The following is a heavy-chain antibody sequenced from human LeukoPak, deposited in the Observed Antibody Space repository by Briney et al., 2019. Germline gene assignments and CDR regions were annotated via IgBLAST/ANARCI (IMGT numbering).Heavy chain of an antibody. CDR2: ISSSGSTI. CDR3: ARDEHDFWSATSGYFDY. CDR1: GFTFSDYY. V-gene: IGHV3-11*04. D-gene: IGHD3-3*01. J-gene: IGHJ4*02. Sequence: PGGSLRLSCAASGFTFSDYYMSWIRQAPGKGLEWVSYISSSGSTIYYAASVKGRFTISRDNAKNSLYLQMNSLRAEDTAVYYCARDEHDFWSATSGYFDYWGQGTLVTVSS.